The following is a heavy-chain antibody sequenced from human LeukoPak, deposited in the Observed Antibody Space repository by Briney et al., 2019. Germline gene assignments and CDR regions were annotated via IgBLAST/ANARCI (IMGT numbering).Heavy chain of an antibody. CDR3: ARGGYSSSWFSAY. D-gene: IGHD6-13*01. Sequence: GGSLRLSCAASGFAFSNAWMNWVRQAPGKGLEWVAAISYDGSVEYYADSVKGRFTISRDNSKNTLYLPMNRLRAEDTAVYYCARGGYSSSWFSAYWGQGTLVTVSS. V-gene: IGHV3-30*03. J-gene: IGHJ4*02. CDR1: GFAFSNAW. CDR2: ISYDGSVE.